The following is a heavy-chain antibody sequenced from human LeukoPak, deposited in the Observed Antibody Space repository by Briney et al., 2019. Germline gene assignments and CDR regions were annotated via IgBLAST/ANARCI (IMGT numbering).Heavy chain of an antibody. V-gene: IGHV4-39*01. CDR1: GGSISSSSYH. CDR2: ISYSGTT. J-gene: IGHJ4*02. D-gene: IGHD3-10*01. Sequence: SETLSLTCTVSGGSISSSSYHWDWIRQPPGKGLEWIGSISYSGTTYYNPSLKSRVTISVDTSKNQFSLKLNSVTAADTAVYYCARQRYYYGSGSYRPLDYWGQGTLVTVSS. CDR3: ARQRYYYGSGSYRPLDY.